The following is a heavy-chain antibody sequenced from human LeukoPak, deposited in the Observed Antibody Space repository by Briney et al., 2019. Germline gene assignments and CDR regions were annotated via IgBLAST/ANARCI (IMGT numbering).Heavy chain of an antibody. CDR1: GYSFTSYW. Sequence: RRGESLKISCKGSGYSFTSYWIGWVRPLPGKGLEWMGIIYPGDSDTRYSPSFQGQVTISADKSISTAYLQWSSLKASDTAMYYCARQVGKSSGWYYFDYWGQGTLVTVSS. CDR2: IYPGDSDT. J-gene: IGHJ4*02. D-gene: IGHD6-19*01. CDR3: ARQVGKSSGWYYFDY. V-gene: IGHV5-51*01.